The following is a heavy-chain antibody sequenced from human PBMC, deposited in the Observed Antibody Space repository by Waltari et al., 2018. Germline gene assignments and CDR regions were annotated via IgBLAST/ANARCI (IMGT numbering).Heavy chain of an antibody. CDR3: ARDTGALWMDV. Sequence: QVQLVQSGAEVKKPGASVKISCKTSEYTFTSSYIHWVRQAPGQGLEWMGISNPMGGNTIYAQKFQGRVTMTRDTSTSTVYMELSSLRSEDTAVYYCARDTGALWMDVWGQGTTVTVSS. J-gene: IGHJ6*02. V-gene: IGHV1-46*01. CDR2: SNPMGGNT. D-gene: IGHD2-21*01. CDR1: EYTFTSSY.